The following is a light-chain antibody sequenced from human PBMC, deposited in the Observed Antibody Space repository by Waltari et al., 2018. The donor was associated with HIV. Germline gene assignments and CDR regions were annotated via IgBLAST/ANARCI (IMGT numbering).Light chain of an antibody. V-gene: IGKV3-20*01. J-gene: IGKJ1*01. CDR2: AAS. CDR1: QSVRSTH. Sequence: DIVLTQSPGTLSLSPGERATLSCRASQSVRSTHLAWYQQKPGQPPRLLIYAASTRATGIPERFSGSGSGTDFTLAIRRLEPEDFAVYYCQQYMNSPRTFGQGTKVEI. CDR3: QQYMNSPRT.